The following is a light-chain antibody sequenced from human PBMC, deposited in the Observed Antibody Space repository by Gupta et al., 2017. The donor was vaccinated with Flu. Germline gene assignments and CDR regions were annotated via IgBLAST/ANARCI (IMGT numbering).Light chain of an antibody. CDR1: SSDIGNYNR. CDR3: SSYTSSSTDV. Sequence: QSALTQPPSVSGSPGQSVTISCTGTSSDIGNYNRVSWYQQSPDTAPKLMIYEVTKRPSGVPDRVSGSKSDNTASLTISGVQAEDEADDYCSSYTSSSTDVFGTGPKV. V-gene: IGLV2-18*02. J-gene: IGLJ1*01. CDR2: EVT.